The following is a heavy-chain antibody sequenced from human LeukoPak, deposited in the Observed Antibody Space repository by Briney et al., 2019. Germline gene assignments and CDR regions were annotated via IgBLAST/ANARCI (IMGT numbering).Heavy chain of an antibody. CDR3: ARGRVNTAMVTGSFDY. V-gene: IGHV1-69*13. CDR2: IIPIFGTA. Sequence: SVKVSCKASGGTFSSYAISWVRQAPGQGLEWMGGIIPIFGTANYAQKFQGRVTITADESTSTAYMELSSLRSEDTAVYYCARGRVNTAMVTGSFDYWGQGTLVTVSS. J-gene: IGHJ4*02. CDR1: GGTFSSYA. D-gene: IGHD5-18*01.